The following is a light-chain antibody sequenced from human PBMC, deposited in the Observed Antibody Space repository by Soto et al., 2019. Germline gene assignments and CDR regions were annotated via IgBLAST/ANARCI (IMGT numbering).Light chain of an antibody. V-gene: IGKV1-9*01. J-gene: IGKJ3*01. CDR2: AAS. Sequence: DIQLTQSPSFLSASVGDRVTITCRASQGISSYLAWYQQKPGKAPKLLIYAASTLQSGVPSRFSGSGSGTEFTLTISSLQPEDFATYYCQQLNSYPRGVCFGPGTKVDIK. CDR3: QQLNSYPRGVC. CDR1: QGISSY.